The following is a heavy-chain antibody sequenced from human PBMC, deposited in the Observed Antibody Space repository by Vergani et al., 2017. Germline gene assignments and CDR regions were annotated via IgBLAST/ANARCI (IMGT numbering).Heavy chain of an antibody. CDR1: GYTFTGYY. Sequence: QVQLVQSGAEVKKPGASVKVSCKASGYTFTGYYMHWVRQAPGQGLEWMGRINPKSGGTNYAQKFQGRVTMTRDTSISTAYMELSRLRSDDTAVYYCARGSIAVAGTLVYWGQGTLVTVSS. CDR2: INPKSGGT. J-gene: IGHJ4*02. CDR3: ARGSIAVAGTLVY. V-gene: IGHV1-2*06. D-gene: IGHD6-19*01.